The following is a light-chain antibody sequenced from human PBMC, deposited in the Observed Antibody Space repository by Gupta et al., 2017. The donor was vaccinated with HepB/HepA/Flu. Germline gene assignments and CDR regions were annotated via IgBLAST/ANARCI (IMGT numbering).Light chain of an antibody. V-gene: IGLV2-8*01. CDR2: EFS. Sequence: QSVLTEPPPASGSPGHSVTISCTGTSSDVGGYDYVSWFQEHPGKVPKLLIYEFSKRPSGVPDLFSVSKSGNTASLTVSWLQTEDEADSYCSSYVGRSNSLVFGGGTKLTVL. CDR1: SSDVGGYDY. J-gene: IGLJ3*02. CDR3: SSYVGRSNSLV.